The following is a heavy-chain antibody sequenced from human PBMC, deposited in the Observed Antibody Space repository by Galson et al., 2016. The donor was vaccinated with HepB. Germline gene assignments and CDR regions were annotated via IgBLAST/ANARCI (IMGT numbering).Heavy chain of an antibody. V-gene: IGHV1-3*01. J-gene: IGHJ4*02. Sequence: SVKVSCKASGYTFINDAMHWVRQAPGQRLEWMGWINAGNGKTKYSQKFQDRVTITRDTSATTAYMELSTLESADTAIYYCARGGQYLPPDDWGQGTLVTVAS. CDR3: ARGGQYLPPDD. CDR2: INAGNGKT. D-gene: IGHD2-2*01. CDR1: GYTFINDA.